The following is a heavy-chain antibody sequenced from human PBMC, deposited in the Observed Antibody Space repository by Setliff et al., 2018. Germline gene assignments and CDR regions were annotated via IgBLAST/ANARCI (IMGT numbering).Heavy chain of an antibody. D-gene: IGHD1-26*01. CDR3: ARVLNWFDP. J-gene: IGHJ5*02. V-gene: IGHV4-39*07. Sequence: SETLSLTCTVSGGSISSSSYYWGWIRQPPGKGLEWIGSIYYRGSTYHNPSLKSRVTISVDTSKNQFSLKLSSVTAADTAVYYCARVLNWFDPWGQGTLVTVSS. CDR2: IYYRGST. CDR1: GGSISSSSYY.